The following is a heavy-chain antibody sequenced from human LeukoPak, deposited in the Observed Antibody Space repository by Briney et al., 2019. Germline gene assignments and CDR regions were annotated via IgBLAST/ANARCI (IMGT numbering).Heavy chain of an antibody. CDR2: MFASGST. V-gene: IGHV3-66*01. D-gene: IGHD6-13*01. CDR1: GFSVSSNY. Sequence: GGSLRLSCTASGFSVSSNYMSWVRQAPGKGLEWVSVMFASGSTYYADSVKGRFTFSRDIFRNTLYLQLNSLRVEDTALYYCARGALAAGERLKNNWFDPWGQGTLVTVSS. CDR3: ARGALAAGERLKNNWFDP. J-gene: IGHJ5*02.